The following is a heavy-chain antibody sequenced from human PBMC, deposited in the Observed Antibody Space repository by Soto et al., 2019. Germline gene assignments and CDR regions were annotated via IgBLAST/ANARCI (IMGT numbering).Heavy chain of an antibody. Sequence: SETLSLTCAVYGGSFSGYYWSWIRQPPGKGLEWIGEINHSGSTNYNPSLKSRVTISVDTSKNQFPLKLSSVTAADTAVYYCARSPLVYDYVWGSYRYRAGYFDYWGQGTLVTVSS. J-gene: IGHJ4*02. CDR3: ARSPLVYDYVWGSYRYRAGYFDY. CDR2: INHSGST. CDR1: GGSFSGYY. V-gene: IGHV4-34*01. D-gene: IGHD3-16*02.